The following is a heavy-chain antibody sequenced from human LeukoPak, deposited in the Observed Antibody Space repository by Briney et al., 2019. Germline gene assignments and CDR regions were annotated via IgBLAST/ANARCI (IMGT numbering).Heavy chain of an antibody. CDR3: ARAYYDFWSAPGAFDI. D-gene: IGHD3-3*01. V-gene: IGHV4-59*01. Sequence: SETLSLTCTVSGGSISSYYWSWIRQPPGKGLEWIGYIYYSGSTNYNPSLKSRVTISVDTSKNQFSLKLSSVTAADTAVYYCARAYYDFWSAPGAFDIWGQGTMVTVSS. CDR2: IYYSGST. J-gene: IGHJ3*02. CDR1: GGSISSYY.